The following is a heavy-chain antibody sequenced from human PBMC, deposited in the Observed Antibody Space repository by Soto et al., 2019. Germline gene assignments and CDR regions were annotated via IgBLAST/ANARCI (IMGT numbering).Heavy chain of an antibody. D-gene: IGHD5-18*01. V-gene: IGHV3-15*01. J-gene: IGHJ4*02. Sequence: EVQLVESGGGLVKPGGSLRLSCAASGFTFSDAWMSWVRQAPGKGLEWVGRIKSKTDGGTTDYAAPVKGRFTISRDDSKGTLYLKMNSLKTDDTAVYYCTTDRGRRAGYAQDYWGQGTLVTVSS. CDR3: TTDRGRRAGYAQDY. CDR2: IKSKTDGGTT. CDR1: GFTFSDAW.